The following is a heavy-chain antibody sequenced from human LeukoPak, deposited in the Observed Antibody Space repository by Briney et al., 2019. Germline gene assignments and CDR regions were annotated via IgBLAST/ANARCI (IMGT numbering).Heavy chain of an antibody. Sequence: GGSLRLSCIASGFDFNNYNLNWVRQAQGKGLEWVASMSTTGKYIYYADSVKGRFTISRDNSKNTLYLQMNSLRAEDTAVYYCAKDYLGSTGWQEYFDYWGQGTLVTDSS. CDR1: GFDFNNYN. CDR2: MSTTGKYI. CDR3: AKDYLGSTGWQEYFDY. D-gene: IGHD6-19*01. V-gene: IGHV3-21*01. J-gene: IGHJ4*02.